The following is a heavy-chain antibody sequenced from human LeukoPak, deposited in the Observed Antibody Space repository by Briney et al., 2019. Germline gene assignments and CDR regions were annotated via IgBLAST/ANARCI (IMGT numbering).Heavy chain of an antibody. V-gene: IGHV3-7*01. CDR1: GFKFWNNG. J-gene: IGHJ4*02. Sequence: GGSLRLSCAASGFKFWNNGMHWVRQAPGKGLEWVANIKQDGSETSYVGSVKGRLTISRDNAKNSLYLQMNSLRAEDTAVYYCARRLPLGCSSTSCYDYWGQGTLVTVSS. D-gene: IGHD2-2*01. CDR2: IKQDGSET. CDR3: ARRLPLGCSSTSCYDY.